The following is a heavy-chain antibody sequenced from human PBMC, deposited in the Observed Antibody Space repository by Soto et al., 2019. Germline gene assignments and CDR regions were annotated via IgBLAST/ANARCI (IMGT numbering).Heavy chain of an antibody. CDR2: ISSSSSTI. CDR1: GFTFSSYS. J-gene: IGHJ3*02. D-gene: IGHD1-1*01. V-gene: IGHV3-48*02. CDR3: ERDIRSTGKTGDI. Sequence: EVQLVESGGGLVQPGVSLRLSCAASGFTFSSYSMNWVLQATGKGLEWVSYISSSSSTIYYADSVKGRFTISRDNAKTSLYLQMNSLRDEDTAVYYFERDIRSTGKTGDIWGQGTIVAVSS.